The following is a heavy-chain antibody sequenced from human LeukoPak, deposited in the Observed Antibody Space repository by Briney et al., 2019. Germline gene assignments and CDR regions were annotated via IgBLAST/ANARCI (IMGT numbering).Heavy chain of an antibody. CDR1: GGSISSGGYY. V-gene: IGHV4-31*03. J-gene: IGHJ4*02. CDR3: ARGAYGTTIDY. D-gene: IGHD2-8*01. Sequence: SETLSLTCTVSGGSISSGGYYWSWIRQHPGKGLEWIGYIHYSGSTYYNPSLKSRVTISVDTSKNQFSLKLSSVTAADSAVYYCARGAYGTTIDYWGQGTLVTVSS. CDR2: IHYSGST.